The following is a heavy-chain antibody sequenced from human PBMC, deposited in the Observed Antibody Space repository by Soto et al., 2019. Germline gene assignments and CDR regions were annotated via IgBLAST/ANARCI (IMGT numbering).Heavy chain of an antibody. CDR3: ATSYGSGSAHFDS. CDR1: GDTFSRST. D-gene: IGHD3-10*01. V-gene: IGHV1-69*02. CDR2: IIPMLGMS. Sequence: QVQLVQSGAEVTKPGSSVTVSCTASGDTFSRSTLSWVRQAPGQRLEWMGRIIPMLGMSNSALKFQGRLTISADKSMNKVYMLLNSLRSDDTAVYYCATSYGSGSAHFDSWRQGTLVTVSS. J-gene: IGHJ4*02.